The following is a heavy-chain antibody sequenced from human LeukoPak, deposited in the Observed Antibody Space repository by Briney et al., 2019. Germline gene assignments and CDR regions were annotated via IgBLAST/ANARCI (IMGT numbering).Heavy chain of an antibody. V-gene: IGHV3-66*01. Sequence: GGSLRLSCAGSGLTVGSNYMSWVRQAPGKGLEWVSVIYSGGNTFYADSVKGRFTISRDNSKNTLYLQMNSLRAEDTAIYYCARGGGFFDYWGQGTLVTVSS. D-gene: IGHD3-16*01. CDR1: GLTVGSNY. CDR2: IYSGGNT. CDR3: ARGGGFFDY. J-gene: IGHJ4*02.